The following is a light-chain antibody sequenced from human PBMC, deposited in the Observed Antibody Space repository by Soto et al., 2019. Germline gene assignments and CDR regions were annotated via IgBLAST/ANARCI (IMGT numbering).Light chain of an antibody. J-gene: IGKJ1*01. Sequence: DIQMTQSPSSLSASVGDRVNITCRASQGISNYLAWYQQKPGKVPKILIYAASTLQSGVPSRFSGSGSGTDFTLTISSLQPEEVATYYFQTYNSAPLTFGPGTTVEIK. V-gene: IGKV1-27*01. CDR2: AAS. CDR1: QGISNY. CDR3: QTYNSAPLT.